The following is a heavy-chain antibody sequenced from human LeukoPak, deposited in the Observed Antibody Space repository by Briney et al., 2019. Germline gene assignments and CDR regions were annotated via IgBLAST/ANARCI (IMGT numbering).Heavy chain of an antibody. CDR2: LNPNTGHA. V-gene: IGHV1-2*06. Sequence: ASVKVSCKVVAYDFTGYHIHWVRLAPGQGPEWMGRLNPNTGHAVYAFRFQGRVTITRDTSSSTAYMEVTRLTSDDTALYYCAKDRDGADRIILWGQGTLVTVSS. J-gene: IGHJ4*02. CDR1: AYDFTGYH. D-gene: IGHD5-24*01. CDR3: AKDRDGADRIIL.